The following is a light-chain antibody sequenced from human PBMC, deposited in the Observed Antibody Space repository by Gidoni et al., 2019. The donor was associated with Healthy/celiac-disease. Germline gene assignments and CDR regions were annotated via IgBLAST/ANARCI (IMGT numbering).Light chain of an antibody. J-gene: IGKJ1*01. Sequence: DIVLTQSPATLSLSPGERATISCRASQSVSSYLTWYQQKPGQAPRLLIYDASNRDTGIPARFSGSGSGTDFTLTISSLEPEDFAIYYCQQSSNWPLTFGQGTKVEIK. CDR1: QSVSSY. CDR3: QQSSNWPLT. CDR2: DAS. V-gene: IGKV3-11*01.